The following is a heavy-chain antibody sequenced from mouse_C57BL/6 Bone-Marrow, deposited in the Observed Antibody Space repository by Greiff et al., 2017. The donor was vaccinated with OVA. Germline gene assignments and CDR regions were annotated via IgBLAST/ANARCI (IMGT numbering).Heavy chain of an antibody. V-gene: IGHV5-6*01. Sequence: EVHLVEAGGDLVNPGGSLKLPCAAAGFTFRSYGLSWVRQTPEKRLVGVATISSGGSYIYYPDCVKGRITISRDNAKNTLYLQMRSLKTEDTDMYDSESQRGYDSSYDYFDDWGKGTTLTVSS. CDR2: ISSGGSYI. CDR3: ESQRGYDSSYDYFDD. D-gene: IGHD1-1*01. J-gene: IGHJ2*01. CDR1: GFTFRSYG.